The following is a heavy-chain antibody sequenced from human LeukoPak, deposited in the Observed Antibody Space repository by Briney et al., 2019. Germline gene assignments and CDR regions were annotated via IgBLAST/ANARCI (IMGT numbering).Heavy chain of an antibody. CDR3: AKPRYYYGSGSYWPAGGDY. V-gene: IGHV3-21*04. D-gene: IGHD3-10*01. CDR1: GFTFSTYS. J-gene: IGHJ4*02. CDR2: ISSSSSYI. Sequence: GGSLRLSCAASGFTFSTYSMNWDRQAPGKGLEWVSSISSSSSYIYYADSVKGRFTISRDNSKNTLYLQMNSLRAEDTAVYYCAKPRYYYGSGSYWPAGGDYWGQGTLVTVSS.